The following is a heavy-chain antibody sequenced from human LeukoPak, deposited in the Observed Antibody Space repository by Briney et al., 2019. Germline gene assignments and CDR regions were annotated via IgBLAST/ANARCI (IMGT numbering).Heavy chain of an antibody. Sequence: GGSLRLSCAASGFTFRSYAMSWVRQAPGKGLEWVSGISDSGGSTYYADSVKGRFTISRDNPKNTLYLQMNSLRAEDTAVYYCAKRIAYGSGSYYFDYWGQGTLVTVSS. CDR3: AKRIAYGSGSYYFDY. V-gene: IGHV3-23*01. D-gene: IGHD3-10*01. CDR1: GFTFRSYA. CDR2: ISDSGGST. J-gene: IGHJ4*02.